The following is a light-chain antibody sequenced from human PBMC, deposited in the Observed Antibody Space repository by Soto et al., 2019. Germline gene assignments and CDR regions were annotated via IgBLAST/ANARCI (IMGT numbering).Light chain of an antibody. Sequence: QMTQSPSSLSASVGDRVTITCRASQSIATFLNWYQQQLGKAPTLLIYATSNLQGGLPSRCSGSGFGTDLPLTITSLQPEDFASYYCQQRSDSPQTFGQGTKVEIK. V-gene: IGKV1-39*01. CDR1: QSIATF. CDR3: QQRSDSPQT. CDR2: ATS. J-gene: IGKJ1*01.